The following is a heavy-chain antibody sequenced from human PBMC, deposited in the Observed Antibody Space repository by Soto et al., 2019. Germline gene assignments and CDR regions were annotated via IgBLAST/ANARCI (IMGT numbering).Heavy chain of an antibody. CDR3: ARVSLVGPSGGRYFDY. CDR1: GFTFSAHY. D-gene: IGHD1-26*01. V-gene: IGHV3-72*01. J-gene: IGHJ4*02. CDR2: IKNKANSYTT. Sequence: EVQLVESGGGLVQPGGSLRLSCAASGFTFSAHYMDWVRQAPGKGLEWVGRIKNKANSYTTEYAASVDGRFTISREDSQNSLYLQMNSLKTEDTAVYYCARVSLVGPSGGRYFDYWCQGSQVAVSS.